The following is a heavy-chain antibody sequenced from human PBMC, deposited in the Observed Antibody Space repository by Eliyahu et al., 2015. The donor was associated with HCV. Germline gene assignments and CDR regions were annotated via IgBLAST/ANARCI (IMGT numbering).Heavy chain of an antibody. Sequence: EVQLVESGGGLVXPGGSLRLSCAASGFXFXNAWMSWVRQAPGKGLEWVGRIKSKTDGGTTDYAAPVKGRFTISRDDSKNTLYLQMNSLKTEDTAVYYCTTQYNWNGPMGYWGQGTLVTVSS. J-gene: IGHJ4*02. D-gene: IGHD1-1*01. V-gene: IGHV3-15*01. CDR2: IKSKTDGGTT. CDR1: GFXFXNAW. CDR3: TTQYNWNGPMGY.